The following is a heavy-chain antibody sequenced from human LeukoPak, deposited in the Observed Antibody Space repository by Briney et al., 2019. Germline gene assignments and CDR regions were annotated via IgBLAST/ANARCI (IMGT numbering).Heavy chain of an antibody. D-gene: IGHD3-3*01. CDR3: ARGIAFWSGPKNWFDP. J-gene: IGHJ5*02. CDR1: GFTFSSYA. CDR2: ISGSGGST. Sequence: PGGSLRLSCAASGFTFSSYAMSWVRQAPGKGLEWVSAISGSGGSTYYADSVKGRFTISRDNSKNSLYLQMNSLRAEDTAVYYCARGIAFWSGPKNWFDPWGQGTLVTVSS. V-gene: IGHV3-23*01.